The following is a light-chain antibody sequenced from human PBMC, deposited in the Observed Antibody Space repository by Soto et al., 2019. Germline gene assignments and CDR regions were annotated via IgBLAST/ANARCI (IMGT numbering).Light chain of an antibody. CDR3: SSYTSSSTPHVV. Sequence: QSDLTQPASVSGSPGQSITISCTGTSSDVGGYNYVSWYQQHPGKAPKLMIYDVSNRPSGVSNRFSGSKSGNTASLTISGLQAEDEADYYCSSYTSSSTPHVVFGGGTKLTVL. CDR2: DVS. J-gene: IGLJ2*01. CDR1: SSDVGGYNY. V-gene: IGLV2-14*01.